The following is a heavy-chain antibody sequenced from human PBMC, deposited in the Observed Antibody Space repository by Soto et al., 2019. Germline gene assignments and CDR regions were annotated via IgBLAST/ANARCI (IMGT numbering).Heavy chain of an antibody. CDR3: ASLEESLESSDR. CDR2: IIPILGIA. Sequence: QVQLVQSGAEVKKPGSSVKVSCKASGGTFSSYTISWVRQAPGQGLEWMGRIIPILGIANYAQKFQGRVTITADKSTSTADMELSSLRSEETAVYYCASLEESLESSDRWGQGTLITVSS. D-gene: IGHD1-26*01. CDR1: GGTFSSYT. J-gene: IGHJ4*02. V-gene: IGHV1-69*02.